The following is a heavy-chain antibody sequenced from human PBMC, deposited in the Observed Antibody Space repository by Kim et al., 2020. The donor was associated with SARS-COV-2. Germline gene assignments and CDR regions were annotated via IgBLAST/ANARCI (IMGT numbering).Heavy chain of an antibody. CDR2: IYWDDDK. D-gene: IGHD3-10*01. J-gene: IGHJ4*02. Sequence: SGPTLVNPTQTLTLTCTFSGFSLSPSGVGVGWIRQPPGKALEWLALIYWDDDKRYSPSLKSRLTITKDTSKNQVVLTMTNMDPVDTATYYCALYAGAYGGPPYYFDYWGQGTLVTVSS. CDR1: GFSLSPSGVG. V-gene: IGHV2-5*02. CDR3: ALYAGAYGGPPYYFDY.